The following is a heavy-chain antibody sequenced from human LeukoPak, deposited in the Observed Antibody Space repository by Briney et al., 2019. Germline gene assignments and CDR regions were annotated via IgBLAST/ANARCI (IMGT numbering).Heavy chain of an antibody. V-gene: IGHV3-20*04. Sequence: PGGSLRLSCAASGFTLDDYGMSSVRHAPGKWLEWVSGINWNGGSTGYADSVKGRFTISRDNAKNSLYLQMNSLRAEDTAWYYCARAPTAYSSGWYVDYWGQGTLVTVSS. J-gene: IGHJ4*02. CDR1: GFTLDDYG. CDR2: INWNGGST. D-gene: IGHD6-19*01. CDR3: ARAPTAYSSGWYVDY.